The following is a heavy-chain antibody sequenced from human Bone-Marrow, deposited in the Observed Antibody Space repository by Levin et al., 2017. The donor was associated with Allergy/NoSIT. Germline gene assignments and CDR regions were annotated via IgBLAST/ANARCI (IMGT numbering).Heavy chain of an antibody. Sequence: ASVKVSCKASGYTFTSYDINWVRQATGQGLEWMGWMNPNSGNTGYAQKFQGRVTMTRNTSISTAYMELSSLRSEDTAVYYCAKIFGVVTKGKAGGGRYDSGMDVWGQGTTVTVSS. CDR1: GYTFTSYD. CDR3: AKIFGVVTKGKAGGGRYDSGMDV. CDR2: MNPNSGNT. D-gene: IGHD3-3*01. J-gene: IGHJ6*02. V-gene: IGHV1-8*01.